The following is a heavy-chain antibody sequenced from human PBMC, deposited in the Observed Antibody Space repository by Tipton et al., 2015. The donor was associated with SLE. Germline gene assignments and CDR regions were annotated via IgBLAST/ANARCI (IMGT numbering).Heavy chain of an antibody. J-gene: IGHJ3*02. CDR2: ISYDGSNK. D-gene: IGHD6-19*01. CDR3: AKDPGLVLLVPHAFDI. CDR1: GFTFSSYA. Sequence: SLRLSCAASGFTFSSYAMHWVRQAPGKGLEWVAVISYDGSNKYYADSVKGRFTISRDNSKNTLYLQMNSLRAEDTAVYYCAKDPGLVLLVPHAFDIWGQGTMVTVSS. V-gene: IGHV3-30-3*01.